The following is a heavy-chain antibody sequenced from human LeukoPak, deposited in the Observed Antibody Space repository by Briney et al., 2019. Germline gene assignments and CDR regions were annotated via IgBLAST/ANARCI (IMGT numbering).Heavy chain of an antibody. Sequence: GGSLRLSCAASEFTFSSYSMSWVRQAPGKGLEWVSSISRSSSYIYYADSVKGRFTISRDNAKNSLYLQMNSLRAEDTAVYYCARDYCSSPSCYPHYYYYMDVWGKGTTVTVSS. CDR1: EFTFSSYS. CDR2: ISRSSSYI. J-gene: IGHJ6*03. D-gene: IGHD2-2*01. V-gene: IGHV3-21*01. CDR3: ARDYCSSPSCYPHYYYYMDV.